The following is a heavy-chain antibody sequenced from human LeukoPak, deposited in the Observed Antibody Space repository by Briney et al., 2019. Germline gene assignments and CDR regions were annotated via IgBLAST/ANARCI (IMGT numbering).Heavy chain of an antibody. Sequence: PSETLSLTCTVSGGSISSGGYSWSWIRQPPGKGLEWIGYIYHSGSTYYNPSLKSRVTISVDRSKNQFSLKLSSVTAADTAVYYCARAGGVGGRITMVRGHSYYYGMDVWGQATTVTVSS. J-gene: IGHJ6*02. CDR3: ARAGGVGGRITMVRGHSYYYGMDV. CDR2: IYHSGST. V-gene: IGHV4-30-2*01. CDR1: GGSISSGGYS. D-gene: IGHD3-10*01.